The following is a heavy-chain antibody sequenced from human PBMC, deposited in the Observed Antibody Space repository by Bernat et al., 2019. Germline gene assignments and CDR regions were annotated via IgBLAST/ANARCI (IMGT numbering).Heavy chain of an antibody. Sequence: QLQLQESGPGLVKPSETLSLTCTVSGGAISSSSYYWGWIRQPPGKGLEWIGIIYYSGNTYYNPSLESRVAIALDTSKNQFSLKLSSVTAADTAVYYCASRRRWTDFDYWGQGALVTVSS. CDR1: GGAISSSSYY. J-gene: IGHJ4*02. CDR2: IYYSGNT. D-gene: IGHD4-23*01. V-gene: IGHV4-39*01. CDR3: ASRRRWTDFDY.